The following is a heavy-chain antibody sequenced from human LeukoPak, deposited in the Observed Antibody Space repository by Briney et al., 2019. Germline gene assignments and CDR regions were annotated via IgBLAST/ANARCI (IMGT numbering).Heavy chain of an antibody. V-gene: IGHV4-4*09. CDR3: VASYSTSSGVDH. D-gene: IGHD2/OR15-2a*01. J-gene: IGHJ4*02. CDR2: IYRRGAT. Sequence: SETLSLTCDVVADSMNEYYWSWIRQSPGGGLEWIGYIYRRGATIYIPSLRSRVTISVDKSNWQVSLTLKSVTAADTAVYYCVASYSTSSGVDHWGQGTLVTVSS. CDR1: ADSMNEYY.